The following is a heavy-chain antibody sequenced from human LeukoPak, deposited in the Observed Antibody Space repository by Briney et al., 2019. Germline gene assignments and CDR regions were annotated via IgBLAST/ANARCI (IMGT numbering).Heavy chain of an antibody. Sequence: GGSLRLSCAASGFSFSSSWMHWVRQVPGKGLEWVSRINDDETSTTYAESVKGRFTISRDNAKNSLYLQMNSLRAEDTAVYYCAELGITMIGGVWGKGTTVTISS. CDR2: INDDETST. CDR1: GFSFSSSW. CDR3: AELGITMIGGV. J-gene: IGHJ6*04. V-gene: IGHV3-74*01. D-gene: IGHD3-10*02.